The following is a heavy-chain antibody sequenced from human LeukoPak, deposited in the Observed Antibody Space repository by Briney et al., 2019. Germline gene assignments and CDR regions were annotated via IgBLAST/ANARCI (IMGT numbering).Heavy chain of an antibody. CDR1: GFTVGYNY. D-gene: IGHD6-13*01. V-gene: IGHV3-66*01. J-gene: IGHJ4*02. CDR2: IYNSGST. CDR3: AKDPLAAAVDY. Sequence: GGSLRLSCAASGFTVGYNYMTWVRQAPGKGLEWVAAIYNSGSTYYADSVKGRFTISRDNSKNTMYLQMNSLKGEDTAVYYCAKDPLAAAVDYWGQGTLVTVSS.